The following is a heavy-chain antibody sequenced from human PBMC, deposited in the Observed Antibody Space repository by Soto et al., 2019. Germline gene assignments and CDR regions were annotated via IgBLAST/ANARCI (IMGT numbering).Heavy chain of an antibody. D-gene: IGHD3-10*01. Sequence: PSETLSLTCGVYGGSFRNYYWIWVRQPPGKGLEWIGEVNHSGEATYNPSLQSRITISLDTSNNQFSLKMTSVTAADTAMYFCTRAERFPRYWFDPGGQGTQVTGPS. J-gene: IGHJ5*02. CDR1: GGSFRNYY. CDR3: TRAERFPRYWFDP. CDR2: VNHSGEA. V-gene: IGHV4-34*01.